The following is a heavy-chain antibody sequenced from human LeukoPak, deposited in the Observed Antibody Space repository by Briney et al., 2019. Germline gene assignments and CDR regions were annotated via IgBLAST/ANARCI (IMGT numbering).Heavy chain of an antibody. Sequence: PGGSLRLSCAASGFTLTSYALTWVRQAPGKGLEWVSGISGSAGTTYYADSVKGRSTISRDNSKNTLYLQMNSLRAEDTAVYYCAKTGSGWQKTYDYWGQGTLVTVSS. CDR1: GFTLTSYA. CDR3: AKTGSGWQKTYDY. CDR2: ISGSAGTT. V-gene: IGHV3-23*01. J-gene: IGHJ4*02. D-gene: IGHD6-19*01.